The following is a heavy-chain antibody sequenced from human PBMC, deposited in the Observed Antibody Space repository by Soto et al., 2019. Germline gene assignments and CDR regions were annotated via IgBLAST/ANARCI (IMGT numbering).Heavy chain of an antibody. J-gene: IGHJ3*01. D-gene: IGHD2-21*01. CDR2: LYPGPGT. V-gene: IGHV3-66*04. CDR1: GFTVKANF. CDR3: ARQCGGDCSNAFHL. Sequence: EEQLVESGGGLVQPGGSLRLSCAASGFTVKANFMNWVRQAPGKEPEWVAVLYPGPGTYYADSLKGRFTISRDDSKNTLFLQLSHMRAEEKAVYYCARQCGGDCSNAFHLWGQGTMVTVSS.